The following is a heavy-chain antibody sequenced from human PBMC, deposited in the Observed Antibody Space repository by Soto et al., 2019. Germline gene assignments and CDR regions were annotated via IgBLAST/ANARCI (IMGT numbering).Heavy chain of an antibody. CDR1: VFTFSSYE. CDR3: AKVTIAAAGKFDP. CDR2: IGGST. Sequence: GSLRLSCAAPVFTFSSYEMNWVRQAPGKGLEWVSYIGGSTYYADSVKGRFTISRDNSKNTLYLQMNSLRAEDTAVYYCAKVTIAAAGKFDPWGQGTLVTVSS. J-gene: IGHJ5*02. D-gene: IGHD6-13*01. V-gene: IGHV3-23*01.